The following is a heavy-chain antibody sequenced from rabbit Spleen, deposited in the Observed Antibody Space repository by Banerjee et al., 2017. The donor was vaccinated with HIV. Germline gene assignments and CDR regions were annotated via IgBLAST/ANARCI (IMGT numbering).Heavy chain of an antibody. Sequence: QEQLVESGGDLVKPGTSLTLTCTASGFSFSNKAVMCWVRQAPGKGLEWIACIDIGSRDFIYYASWAKGRFTISKTSSTTVTLQMTSLTVADTATYFCARDTGSSFSTYGMDLWGPGTLVTVS. CDR3: ARDTGSSFSTYGMDL. J-gene: IGHJ6*01. V-gene: IGHV1S45*01. CDR2: IDIGSRDFI. D-gene: IGHD8-1*01. CDR1: GFSFSNKAV.